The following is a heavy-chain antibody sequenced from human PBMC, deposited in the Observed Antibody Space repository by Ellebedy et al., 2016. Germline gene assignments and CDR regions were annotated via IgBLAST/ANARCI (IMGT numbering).Heavy chain of an antibody. CDR3: AREYGGPFDY. D-gene: IGHD4-23*01. CDR2: IYYSGST. Sequence: SETLSLXXTVSGGSISSYYWSWIRQPPGKGLEWIGYIYYSGSTNYNPSLKSRVTISVDTSKNQFSLKLSSVTAADTAVYYCAREYGGPFDYWGQGTLVTVSS. J-gene: IGHJ4*02. CDR1: GGSISSYY. V-gene: IGHV4-59*01.